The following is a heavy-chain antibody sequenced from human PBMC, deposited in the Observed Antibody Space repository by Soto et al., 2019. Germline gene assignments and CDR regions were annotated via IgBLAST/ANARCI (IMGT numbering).Heavy chain of an antibody. D-gene: IGHD2-2*01. Sequence: ASVKVSCKVSGYTLSEVAIHWVRQPPGKGLEWMGGFNPENDETSYAQKFQGRLTLTEDTSTDTAYLELSSLRSDDTAVYYCTIAAYCSGATCYSGYNWFDPWGQGALVNVSS. CDR1: GYTLSEVA. CDR3: TIAAYCSGATCYSGYNWFDP. J-gene: IGHJ5*02. CDR2: FNPENDET. V-gene: IGHV1-24*01.